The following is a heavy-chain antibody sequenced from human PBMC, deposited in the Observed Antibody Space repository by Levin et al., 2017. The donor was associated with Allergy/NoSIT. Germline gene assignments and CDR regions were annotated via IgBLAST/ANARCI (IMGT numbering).Heavy chain of an antibody. CDR1: GFTFSSYG. Sequence: PGESLKISCAASGFTFSSYGMHWVRQAPGKGLEWVAVISYDGSNKYYADSVKGRFTISRDNSKNTLYLQMNSLRAEDTAVYYCAKQLLWFGELYAFDYWGQGTLVTVSS. CDR3: AKQLLWFGELYAFDY. D-gene: IGHD3-10*01. V-gene: IGHV3-30*18. J-gene: IGHJ4*02. CDR2: ISYDGSNK.